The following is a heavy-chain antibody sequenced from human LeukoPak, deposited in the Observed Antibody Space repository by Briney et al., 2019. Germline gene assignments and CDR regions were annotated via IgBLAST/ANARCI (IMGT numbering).Heavy chain of an antibody. Sequence: GGSLRLSCTASGFTLSDYAMSWLRQAPGKGLEWVGFIRNKAYGGTAEYAASVKGRFTISRDDSKTIAYLQMNSLKTEDTAVYYCTREKRYFDWFQADYWGQGTLVTVSS. CDR1: GFTLSDYA. J-gene: IGHJ4*02. V-gene: IGHV3-49*03. D-gene: IGHD3-9*01. CDR2: IRNKAYGGTA. CDR3: TREKRYFDWFQADY.